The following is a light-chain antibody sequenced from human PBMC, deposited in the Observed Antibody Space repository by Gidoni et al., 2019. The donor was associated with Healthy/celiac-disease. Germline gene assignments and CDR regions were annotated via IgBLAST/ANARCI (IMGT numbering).Light chain of an antibody. V-gene: IGKV1-39*01. J-gene: IGKJ1*01. CDR1: QTISTS. CDR2: ASS. Sequence: DIQMTPSPSSLSASVGDRVSITCRASQTISTSLNWYQQKPGKATKLLIYASSSLQSGVPSRFSGSGSGTDFTLTISSLQPDDFATYYCQQSYSTPRTFGQGTRVEIK. CDR3: QQSYSTPRT.